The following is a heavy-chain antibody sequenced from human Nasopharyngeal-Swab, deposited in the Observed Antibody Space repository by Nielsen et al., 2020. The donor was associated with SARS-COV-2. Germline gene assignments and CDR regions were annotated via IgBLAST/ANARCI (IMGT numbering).Heavy chain of an antibody. D-gene: IGHD5-12*01. CDR1: GFTFSSYG. CDR3: ARGGHSGYDSDYYYGMDV. V-gene: IGHV3-30*03. CDR2: ISYDGSNK. J-gene: IGHJ6*02. Sequence: GESLKISCAASGFTFSSYGMHRVRQAPGKGLEWVAVISYDGSNKYYADSVKGRFTISRDNSKNTLYLQMNSLRAEDTAVYYCARGGHSGYDSDYYYGMDVWGQGTTVTVSS.